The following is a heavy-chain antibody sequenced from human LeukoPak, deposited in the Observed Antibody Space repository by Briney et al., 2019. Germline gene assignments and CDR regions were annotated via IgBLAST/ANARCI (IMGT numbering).Heavy chain of an antibody. CDR3: VRKRYSSGWSTKYYFDY. J-gene: IGHJ4*02. V-gene: IGHV3-23*01. CDR1: GFTVSSNY. CDR2: ISGSGGST. D-gene: IGHD6-19*01. Sequence: GGSLRLSCAASGFTVSSNYMSWVRQAPGKGLEWVSAISGSGGSTYYADSVKGRFTISRDNSKNTLYLQMNSLRAEDTAVYYCVRKRYSSGWSTKYYFDYWGQGTLVTVSS.